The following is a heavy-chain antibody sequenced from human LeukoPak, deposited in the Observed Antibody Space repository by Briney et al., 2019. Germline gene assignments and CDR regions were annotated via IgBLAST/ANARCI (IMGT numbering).Heavy chain of an antibody. D-gene: IGHD3-10*01. CDR2: INPSGGST. J-gene: IGHJ5*02. CDR1: GYTFTSYY. V-gene: IGHV1-46*03. Sequence: ASVKVSCKASGYTFTSYYMHWVRQAPGQGLEWRGIINPSGGSTSYAQKFQGRVTMTRDTSTSTVYMELSSLSSEDTAVYYCARDVLLWFGEEDWFDPWGQGTLVTVSS. CDR3: ARDVLLWFGEEDWFDP.